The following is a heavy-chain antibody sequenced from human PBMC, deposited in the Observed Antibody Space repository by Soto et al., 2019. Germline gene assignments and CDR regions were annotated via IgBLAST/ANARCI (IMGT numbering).Heavy chain of an antibody. CDR3: ARGARDYYGMDV. V-gene: IGHV3-48*03. Sequence: EVQLVASGGGLIQPGGSLRLSCAASGFTFSSYGVNWVRQAPGKGLAWVSYISSGGSTIYYAGSVKGRFTISRDNTKNSLYLQMNSLRAEDTAVYYCARGARDYYGMDVWGQGTTVTVSS. J-gene: IGHJ6*02. CDR2: ISSGGSTI. CDR1: GFTFSSYG.